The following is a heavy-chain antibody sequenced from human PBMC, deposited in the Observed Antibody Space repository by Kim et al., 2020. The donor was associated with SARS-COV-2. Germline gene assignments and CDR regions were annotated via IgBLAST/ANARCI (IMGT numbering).Heavy chain of an antibody. CDR2: IYYSGST. Sequence: SETLSLTCTVSGGSISSSSYYWGWIRQPPGKGLEWIGSIYYSGSTYYNPSLESRVTISVDTSKNQFSLKLSSVTAADTAVYYCARQIGITMIVVVISTYFDYWGQGTLVTVSS. CDR1: GGSISSSSYY. D-gene: IGHD3-22*01. V-gene: IGHV4-39*01. CDR3: ARQIGITMIVVVISTYFDY. J-gene: IGHJ4*02.